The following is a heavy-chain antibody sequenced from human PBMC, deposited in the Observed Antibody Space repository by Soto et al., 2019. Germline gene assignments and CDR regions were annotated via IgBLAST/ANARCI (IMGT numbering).Heavy chain of an antibody. D-gene: IGHD6-13*01. V-gene: IGHV5-51*01. CDR1: GYSFTSYW. CDR2: IYPGDSDT. CDR3: ARQGSSFDYYYGMDV. Sequence: SLKISCKGSGYSFTSYWIGWVRQMPGKGLEWMGIIYPGDSDTRYSPSFQGQVTISADKSISTAYLQWSSLKASDTAMYYCARQGSSFDYYYGMDVWGQGTTVTVSS. J-gene: IGHJ6*02.